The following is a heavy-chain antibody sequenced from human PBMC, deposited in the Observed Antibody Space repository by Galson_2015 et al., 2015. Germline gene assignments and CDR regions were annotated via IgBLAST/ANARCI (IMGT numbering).Heavy chain of an antibody. CDR3: ARADQDIVVVPAAHHPADYYYGMDV. D-gene: IGHD2-2*01. CDR2: IWYDGSNK. CDR1: GFTFSSYG. V-gene: IGHV3-33*01. J-gene: IGHJ6*02. Sequence: SLRLSCAASGFTFSSYGMHWVRQAPGKGLEWVAVIWYDGSNKYYADSVKGRFTISRDNSKNTLYLQMNSLRAEDTAVYYCARADQDIVVVPAAHHPADYYYGMDVWGQGTTVTVSS.